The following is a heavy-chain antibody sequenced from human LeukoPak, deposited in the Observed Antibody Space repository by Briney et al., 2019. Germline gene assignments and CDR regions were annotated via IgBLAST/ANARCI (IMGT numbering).Heavy chain of an antibody. CDR2: IIPIFGTA. CDR3: ARVFHRQGGVFDY. CDR1: GGTFSSYA. V-gene: IGHV1-69*05. D-gene: IGHD1-26*01. J-gene: IGHJ4*02. Sequence: ASVKVSCKASGGTFSSYAISWVRQAPGQGLEWMGRIIPIFGTANYAQKSQGRVTIATDESTSTAYMELSSLRSEDTAVYYCARVFHRQGGVFDYWGQGTLVTVSS.